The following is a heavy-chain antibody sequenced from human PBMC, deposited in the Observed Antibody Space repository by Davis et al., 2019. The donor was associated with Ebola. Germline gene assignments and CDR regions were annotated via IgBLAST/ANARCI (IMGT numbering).Heavy chain of an antibody. V-gene: IGHV4-59*12. D-gene: IGHD6-19*01. Sequence: MPSETLSLTCTVSGGSMSGYYWSWIRQSPGKGLEWIGYIYYSGSTNYNPSLKSRVTISVDTSKNQFSLKLSSVTAADTAVYYCARTFWSVADYYFDYWGQGTLVTVSS. CDR3: ARTFWSVADYYFDY. CDR1: GGSMSGYY. CDR2: IYYSGST. J-gene: IGHJ4*02.